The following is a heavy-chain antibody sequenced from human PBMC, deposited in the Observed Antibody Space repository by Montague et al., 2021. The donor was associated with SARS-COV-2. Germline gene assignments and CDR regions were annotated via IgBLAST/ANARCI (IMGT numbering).Heavy chain of an antibody. V-gene: IGHV4-34*01. D-gene: IGHD1-26*01. CDR3: ARRGSSGWGGTVSAELDY. J-gene: IGHJ4*02. CDR2: INQSGRT. Sequence: SETLSLTCAVYGGSFSGYYWSWIRQPPEKGLEWIGEINQSGRTNNNPSLKSRVIISVDTSKNQFSLKLSSVTAADTAVYYCARRGSSGWGGTVSAELDYWGQGSLVIVSS. CDR1: GGSFSGYY.